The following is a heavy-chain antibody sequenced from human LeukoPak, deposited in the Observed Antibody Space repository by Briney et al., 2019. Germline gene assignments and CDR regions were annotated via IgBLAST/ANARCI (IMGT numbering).Heavy chain of an antibody. V-gene: IGHV4-59*08. CDR2: IYYSGST. CDR3: ATVGGTSDYYVDV. J-gene: IGHJ6*03. CDR1: GGPVSSYY. Sequence: SETLSLTCTVSGGPVSSYYWSWIRQPPGKGLEWIGYIYYSGSTNYSPSLKSRVTISVDTSKNQFSLKLSSVTAADTAVYYCATVGGTSDYYVDVWGKGTTVIVSS. D-gene: IGHD1-26*01.